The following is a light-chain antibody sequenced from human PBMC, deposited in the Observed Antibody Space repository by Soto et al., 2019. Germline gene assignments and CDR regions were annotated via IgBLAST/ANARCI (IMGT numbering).Light chain of an antibody. V-gene: IGLV4-69*01. CDR2: LNSDGSH. Sequence: QPVLTQSPSASASLGASVKLTCTLSSGHSSYAIAWHQQQPEKGPRYLMKLNSDGSHSKGDEIPDRFSGSSSGAERYLTISSLQSEDEADYYCQTWGTGIRVFGGRTKVTVL. CDR1: SGHSSYA. CDR3: QTWGTGIRV. J-gene: IGLJ2*01.